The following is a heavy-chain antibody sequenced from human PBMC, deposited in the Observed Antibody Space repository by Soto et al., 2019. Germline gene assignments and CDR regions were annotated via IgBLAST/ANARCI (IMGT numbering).Heavy chain of an antibody. V-gene: IGHV1-69*06. D-gene: IGHD4-17*01. CDR3: ARNYGDYSYYFEY. CDR2: LIPIFGTA. CDR1: GGTFSSYA. Sequence: SVKVSCKASGGTFSSYAISWVRPAPGQGLEWMGGLIPIFGTANYAQKFQGRVTITADKSTSRAYMELSSLRSEDTAGYYCARNYGDYSYYFEYWGQGTLLTVSS. J-gene: IGHJ4*02.